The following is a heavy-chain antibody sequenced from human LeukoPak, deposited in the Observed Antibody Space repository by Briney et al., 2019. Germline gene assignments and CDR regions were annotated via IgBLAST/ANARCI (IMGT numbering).Heavy chain of an antibody. CDR2: ISWNSGSI. Sequence: GGSLRLSCAASGFTFSSYAMSWVRQAPGKGLEWVSGISWNSGSIGYADSVKGRFTISRDNAKNSLYLQMNSLRAEDMALYYCAKAVERGYSYGYYFDHWGQGTLVTVSS. V-gene: IGHV3-9*03. CDR1: GFTFSSYA. J-gene: IGHJ4*02. D-gene: IGHD5-18*01. CDR3: AKAVERGYSYGYYFDH.